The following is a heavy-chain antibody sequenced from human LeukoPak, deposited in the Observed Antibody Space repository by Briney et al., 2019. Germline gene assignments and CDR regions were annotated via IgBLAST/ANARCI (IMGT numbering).Heavy chain of an antibody. CDR3: VRESKLLWFGELLY. CDR1: GFTFSSNA. V-gene: IGHV3-30*04. Sequence: GGSLRLSCAASGFTFSSNAMHWVRQAPGNGLEWVAFISYDGSKRYYAVSVKGRVTSYKDNSKNTQHLQMNSLRPEDTAVYYCVRESKLLWFGELLYGGQGTLVSVSS. J-gene: IGHJ4*02. D-gene: IGHD3-10*01. CDR2: ISYDGSKR.